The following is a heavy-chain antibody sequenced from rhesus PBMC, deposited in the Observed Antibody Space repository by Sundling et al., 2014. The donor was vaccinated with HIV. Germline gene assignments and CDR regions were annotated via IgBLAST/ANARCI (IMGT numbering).Heavy chain of an antibody. CDR3: ARANIWTGYYNKGGLDA. J-gene: IGHJ6*01. Sequence: EVQLVESGGGLVQPGGSLRLSCVASGFIFDDYGMNWVRQAPGKGLEWVSSLSYTGKIVYYADSVKGRFTVSRDNAKNSLSLQMSSLRAEDTAVYYCARANIWTGYYNKGGLDAWGQGVAVTVSS. CDR2: LSYTGKIV. V-gene: IGHV3-183*02. D-gene: IGHD3-3*01. CDR1: GFIFDDYG.